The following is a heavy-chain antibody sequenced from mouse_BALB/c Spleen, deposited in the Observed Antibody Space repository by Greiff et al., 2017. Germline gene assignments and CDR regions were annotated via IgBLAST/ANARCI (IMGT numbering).Heavy chain of an antibody. Sequence: EVHLVESGGGLVQPKGSLKLSCAASGFTFNTYAMNWVRQAPGKGLEWVARIRSKSNNYATYYADSVKDRFTISRDDSQSMLYLQMNNLKTEDTAMYYCVRHPPYYRYAYYAMDYWGQGTSVTVSS. D-gene: IGHD2-14*01. CDR2: IRSKSNNYAT. CDR1: GFTFNTYA. CDR3: VRHPPYYRYAYYAMDY. V-gene: IGHV10-1*02. J-gene: IGHJ4*01.